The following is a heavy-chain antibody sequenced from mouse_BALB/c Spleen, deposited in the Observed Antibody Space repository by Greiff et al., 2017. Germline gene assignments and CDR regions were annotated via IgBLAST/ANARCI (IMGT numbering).Heavy chain of an antibody. Sequence: VQLQQSGAELVKPGASVKLSCTASGFNIKDTYMHWVKQRPEQGLEWIGRIDPANGNTKYDPKFQGKATITADTSSNTAYLQLSSLTSEDTAVYYCARGPLYYGSLYYAMDYWGQGTSVTVSS. CDR2: IDPANGNT. J-gene: IGHJ4*01. CDR3: ARGPLYYGSLYYAMDY. D-gene: IGHD1-1*01. CDR1: GFNIKDTY. V-gene: IGHV14-3*02.